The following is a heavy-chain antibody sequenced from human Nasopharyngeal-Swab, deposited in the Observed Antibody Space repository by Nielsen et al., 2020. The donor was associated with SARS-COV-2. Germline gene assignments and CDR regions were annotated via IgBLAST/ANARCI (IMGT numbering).Heavy chain of an antibody. V-gene: IGHV1-3*02. CDR3: ASPQGPRTDKRLLGTGGGVWPTKNNWFDP. Sequence: WVRQAPGQGFEWMVGSYSGNGNTGYAQKFRGRVTMTRDTSTSTAYMELSSQRSEDIDVYYCASPQGPRTDKRLLGTGGGVWPTKNNWFDPWGQGTLVTVSS. D-gene: IGHD3-16*01. CDR2: SYSGNGNT. J-gene: IGHJ5*02.